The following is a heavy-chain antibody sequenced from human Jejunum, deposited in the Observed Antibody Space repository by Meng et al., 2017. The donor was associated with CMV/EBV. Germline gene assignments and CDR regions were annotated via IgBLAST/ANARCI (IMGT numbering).Heavy chain of an antibody. V-gene: IGHV3-30*02. D-gene: IGHD6-13*01. CDR1: FTFKNYG. CDR2: IRHDGTTQ. CDR3: AKDLVYSSPYFYGMDV. J-gene: IGHJ6*02. Sequence: FTFKNYGMHWVRQAPGKGLEWVAFIRHDGTTQYYVDSVKGRFTISRDNSKNTLYVQMNSLRSEDTAVYYCAKDLVYSSPYFYGMDVWGQGTTVTVSS.